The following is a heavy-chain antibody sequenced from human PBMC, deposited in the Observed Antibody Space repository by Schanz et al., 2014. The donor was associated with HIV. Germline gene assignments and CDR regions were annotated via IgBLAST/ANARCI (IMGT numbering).Heavy chain of an antibody. D-gene: IGHD5-12*01. J-gene: IGHJ6*02. Sequence: QVQLVQSGAELKKPGASVKVSCKASGYTFTSYDINWVRQATGQGLEWMGWMNPNSGNTGYAQKFQGRVTMTRNTSISTAYMELNSLRAEDTAVYYCARDTADIVATITNYYYGMDVWGQGTTVTVSS. V-gene: IGHV1-8*01. CDR3: ARDTADIVATITNYYYGMDV. CDR2: MNPNSGNT. CDR1: GYTFTSYD.